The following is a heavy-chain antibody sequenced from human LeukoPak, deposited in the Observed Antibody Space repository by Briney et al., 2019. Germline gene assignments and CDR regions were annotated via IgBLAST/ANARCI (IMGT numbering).Heavy chain of an antibody. V-gene: IGHV3-33*01. Sequence: PGGSLRLSCAASGFIFSYYGMHWVRQAPGKGLEWVAVIWYDGSNRYYADSLKGRFTISRDNSKNTLYLQMNSLTADDTAVYYCARDPLGVLGYFDYWGQGTLVTVSS. CDR3: ARDPLGVLGYFDY. CDR1: GFIFSYYG. J-gene: IGHJ4*02. D-gene: IGHD3-16*01. CDR2: IWYDGSNR.